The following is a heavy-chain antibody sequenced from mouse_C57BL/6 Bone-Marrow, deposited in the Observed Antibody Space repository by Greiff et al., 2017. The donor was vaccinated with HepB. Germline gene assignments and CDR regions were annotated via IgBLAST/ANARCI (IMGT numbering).Heavy chain of an antibody. Sequence: VHLVESGPGLAKPSQTLSLTCSVTGYSITSDYWNWIRKFPGNKLEYMGYISYSGSTYYNPSLKSRISITRDTSKNQYYLQLNSVTTEDTATYYCARWITTVVATRYFDVWGTGTTVTVSS. V-gene: IGHV3-8*01. J-gene: IGHJ1*03. CDR3: ARWITTVVATRYFDV. CDR1: GYSITSDY. CDR2: ISYSGST. D-gene: IGHD1-1*01.